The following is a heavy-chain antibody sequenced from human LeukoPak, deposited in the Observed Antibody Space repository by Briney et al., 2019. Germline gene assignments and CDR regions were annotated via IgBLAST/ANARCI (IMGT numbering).Heavy chain of an antibody. CDR2: IYYSGST. D-gene: IGHD6-13*01. J-gene: IGHJ4*02. CDR1: GGSISSYY. V-gene: IGHV4-59*01. CDR3: ARDPTRGYSSSWYYFDY. Sequence: SETLSLTCTVSGGSISSYYWSWIRQPPGKGLEWIGYIYYSGSTNYNPSLKSRVTISVDTSKNQFSLKLSSVTAADTAVYYCARDPTRGYSSSWYYFDYWGQGTLVTVSS.